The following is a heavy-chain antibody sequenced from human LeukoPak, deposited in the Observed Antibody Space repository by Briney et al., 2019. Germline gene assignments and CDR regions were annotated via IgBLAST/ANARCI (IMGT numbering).Heavy chain of an antibody. J-gene: IGHJ4*02. CDR1: GFSFSTYN. CDR3: ARVVSGVTGGDY. V-gene: IGHV3-48*04. Sequence: HAGGSLRLSCAASGFSFSTYNMIWFRQAPGKGLECISYITPTSTTIHYADSVKGRFAVSRDNANSLLYLQMNSLRVEDTAVYYCARVVSGVTGGDYWGQGTLVSVSS. D-gene: IGHD3-3*01. CDR2: ITPTSTTI.